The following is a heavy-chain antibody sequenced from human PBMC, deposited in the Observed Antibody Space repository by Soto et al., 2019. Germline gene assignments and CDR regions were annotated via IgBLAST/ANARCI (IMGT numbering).Heavy chain of an antibody. Sequence: EVQLVESGGGLVQPGGSLRLSCVASGFSFSNYNMNWVRQAPGKGLEWVTYITDCSDNVHYADSVRGRFTISRDNAESSLYLQMMSLRDEDTSVYSCARDFGHGYYLDYWGRGTLVTVSS. CDR1: GFSFSNYN. CDR3: ARDFGHGYYLDY. V-gene: IGHV3-48*02. J-gene: IGHJ4*02. D-gene: IGHD3-3*01. CDR2: ITDCSDNV.